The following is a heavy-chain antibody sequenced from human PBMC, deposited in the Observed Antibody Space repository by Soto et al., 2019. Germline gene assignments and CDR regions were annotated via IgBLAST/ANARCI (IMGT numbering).Heavy chain of an antibody. J-gene: IGHJ4*02. V-gene: IGHV3-30*18. CDR1: GFTFSSYG. D-gene: IGHD6-19*01. Sequence: QVQLVESGGGVVQPGRSLRLSCAASGFTFSSYGMHWVRQAPGKGLEWVAVISYDGSNKYYADSVKGRFTISRDNSKSTLYLQMNSLRAEDTAVYYCAKDKTVAGLGAVDYWGQGTLVTVSS. CDR3: AKDKTVAGLGAVDY. CDR2: ISYDGSNK.